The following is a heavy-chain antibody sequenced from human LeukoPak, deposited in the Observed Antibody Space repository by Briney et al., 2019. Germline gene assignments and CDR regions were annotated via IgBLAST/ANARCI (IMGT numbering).Heavy chain of an antibody. V-gene: IGHV3-33*01. CDR1: GFTFSSYG. Sequence: GGSLSLSCAASGFTFSSYGMHWVRQAPGKGLEWVAVIWYDGSNKYYADSVKGRFTISRDNSKNTLYLQMNSLRAEDTAVYYCARGSPYSDILTGYTFDYWGQGTLVTVSS. CDR2: IWYDGSNK. CDR3: ARGSPYSDILTGYTFDY. D-gene: IGHD3-9*01. J-gene: IGHJ4*02.